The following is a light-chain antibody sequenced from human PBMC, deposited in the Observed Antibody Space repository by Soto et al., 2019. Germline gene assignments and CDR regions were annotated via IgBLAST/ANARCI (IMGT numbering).Light chain of an antibody. Sequence: DIQMTKSPSSLYASVGDRVTITCRASQSISSYLNWYQQKPGKAPKLLIYAASSLQSGVPSRFSGSGSGTDFTLTISSLQPEDFATDYCQQSYSTPRTFGQGTKVEIK. V-gene: IGKV1-39*01. CDR1: QSISSY. CDR3: QQSYSTPRT. J-gene: IGKJ1*01. CDR2: AAS.